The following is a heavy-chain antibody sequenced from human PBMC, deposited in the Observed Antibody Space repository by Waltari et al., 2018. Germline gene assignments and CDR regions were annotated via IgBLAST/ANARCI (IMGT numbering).Heavy chain of an antibody. CDR1: GYPFTGYY. J-gene: IGHJ4*02. CDR3: ARDHSSSPMPSDY. CDR2: INPNSGGT. D-gene: IGHD6-6*01. Sequence: QVQLVQSGAEVKKPGASVKVSCKASGYPFTGYYMHWVRQAPGQGLEWRGGINPNSGGTNYAQKCQGRVTMTRETSISTAYMELSRLRSDDTAVYYCARDHSSSPMPSDYWGQGTLVTVSS. V-gene: IGHV1-2*02.